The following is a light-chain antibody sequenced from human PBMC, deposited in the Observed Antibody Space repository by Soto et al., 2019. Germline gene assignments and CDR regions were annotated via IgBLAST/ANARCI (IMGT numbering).Light chain of an antibody. CDR2: YDN. Sequence: SYELTQPPSVSVAPGKTARITCGGNNIGSKSVDWYQQKPGQAPVLVIYYDNDRPSGIPERFSGSNSGNTATLTISRGEAGDEAGYYCQVWDSSSDHVVFGGGTNLTVL. CDR1: NIGSKS. J-gene: IGLJ2*01. V-gene: IGLV3-21*04. CDR3: QVWDSSSDHVV.